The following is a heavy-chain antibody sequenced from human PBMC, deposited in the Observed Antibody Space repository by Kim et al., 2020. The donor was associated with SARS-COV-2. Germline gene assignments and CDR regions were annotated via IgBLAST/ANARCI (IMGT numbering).Heavy chain of an antibody. CDR2: IYYSGST. CDR1: GGSISSSSYY. J-gene: IGHJ3*02. V-gene: IGHV4-39*01. Sequence: SETLSLTCTVSGGSISSSSYYWGWIRQPPGKGLEWIGSIYYSGSTYYNPSLKSRVTISVDTSKNQFSLKLSSVTAADTAVYYCARHDYYGSEIGRAFDIWGQGTMVTVSS. CDR3: ARHDYYGSEIGRAFDI. D-gene: IGHD3-10*01.